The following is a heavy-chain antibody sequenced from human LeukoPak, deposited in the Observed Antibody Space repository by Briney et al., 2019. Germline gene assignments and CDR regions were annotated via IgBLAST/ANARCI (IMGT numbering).Heavy chain of an antibody. D-gene: IGHD5-18*01. Sequence: ASVKVSCKASGYTFTSYDINWVRQATGQGLEWMGWMNPNSGNTGYAQKLQGRVTMTTDTSTSTAYMELRSLRSDDTAVYYCARVGYRPFDYWGQGTLVTVSS. CDR2: MNPNSGNT. V-gene: IGHV1-8*01. CDR3: ARVGYRPFDY. J-gene: IGHJ4*02. CDR1: GYTFTSYD.